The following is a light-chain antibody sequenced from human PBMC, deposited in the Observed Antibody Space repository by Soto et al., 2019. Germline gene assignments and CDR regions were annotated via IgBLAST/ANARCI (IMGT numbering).Light chain of an antibody. CDR2: SAS. J-gene: IGKJ1*01. Sequence: DIQMTRSPSTLSASVGDIVSIACRSNKIIGDWLAWYHQKPGKAPNLLIYSASSLESGVPSRFSGSGSGTKFTLTLTRLQPEDFAVYYCQQYGSSPWTSGQGTKVDI. CDR3: QQYGSSPWT. V-gene: IGKV1-5*01. CDR1: KIIGDW.